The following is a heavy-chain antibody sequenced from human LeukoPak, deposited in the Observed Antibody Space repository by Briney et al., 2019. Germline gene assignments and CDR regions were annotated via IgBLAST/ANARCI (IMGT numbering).Heavy chain of an antibody. CDR1: GYTFTSYY. CDR2: INPSGGST. J-gene: IGHJ3*02. CDR3: ARDGFIVGATPLMPRDAFDI. D-gene: IGHD1-26*01. V-gene: IGHV1-46*01. Sequence: ASVKVSCKASGYTFTSYYMHWVRQAPGQGLEWMGIINPSGGSTSYAQKFQGRVTMTRDTSTSTVYMELSSLRSEDTAVYYCARDGFIVGATPLMPRDAFDIWGQGTMVTVSS.